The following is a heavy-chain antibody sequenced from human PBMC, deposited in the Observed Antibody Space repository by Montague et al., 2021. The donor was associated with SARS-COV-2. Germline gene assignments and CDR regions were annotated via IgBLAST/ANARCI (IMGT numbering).Heavy chain of an antibody. Sequence: YAISGDSVSSNSAAWNWIRQSPSRGLEWLGRTYYRSKWYNDYAVSVKSRITINPDTTKNQFSLQLNSVTPEDTAVHYCARDTRIQLWFDRDYYYGMDVWSQGTTVTVSS. D-gene: IGHD5-18*01. CDR2: TYYRSKWYN. CDR1: GDSVSSNSAA. CDR3: ARDTRIQLWFDRDYYYGMDV. V-gene: IGHV6-1*01. J-gene: IGHJ6*02.